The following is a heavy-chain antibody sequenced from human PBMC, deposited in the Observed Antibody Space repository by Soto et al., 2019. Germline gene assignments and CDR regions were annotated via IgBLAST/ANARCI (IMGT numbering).Heavy chain of an antibody. CDR3: ARFVRSCSGTTCYTRADV. CDR1: GGSISSGGYY. V-gene: IGHV4-31*03. D-gene: IGHD2-2*02. CDR2: IYYSGST. Sequence: PSETLSLTCTVSGGSISSGGYYWSWIRHRPGKGLEWIGYIYYSGSTYYNPSLKSRVTMSVDTSKNQFSLKLRSVIVADTAVYHCARFVRSCSGTTCYTRADVWGQGTTVTVSS. J-gene: IGHJ6*02.